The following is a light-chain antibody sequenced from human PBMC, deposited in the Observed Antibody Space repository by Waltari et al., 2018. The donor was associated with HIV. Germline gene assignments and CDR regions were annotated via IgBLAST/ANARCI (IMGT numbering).Light chain of an antibody. CDR3: ATWDASLTVV. V-gene: IGLV1-51*01. J-gene: IGLJ2*01. CDR1: DSNSGNNY. Sequence: QSVLTQPPSVSAAPGQKVSISCSGSDSNSGNNYVSWYQQLPGTAPKLLIYDSYTRPSGIPDRFSASKSGTSATLGIAGLQTGDEAYYYCATWDASLTVVFGGGTKLTVL. CDR2: DSY.